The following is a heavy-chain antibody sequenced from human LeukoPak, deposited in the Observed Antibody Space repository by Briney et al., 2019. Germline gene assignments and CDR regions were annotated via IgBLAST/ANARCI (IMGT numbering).Heavy chain of an antibody. Sequence: SVKVSCKASGYTFTSYGISWVRQAPGQGLEWMGGIIPIFGTANYAQKFQGRVTITADESTSTAYMELSSLRSEDTAVYYCARPNSAGVTEYFQHWGQGTLVTVSS. V-gene: IGHV1-69*13. CDR2: IIPIFGTA. D-gene: IGHD4-23*01. CDR1: GYTFTSYG. CDR3: ARPNSAGVTEYFQH. J-gene: IGHJ1*01.